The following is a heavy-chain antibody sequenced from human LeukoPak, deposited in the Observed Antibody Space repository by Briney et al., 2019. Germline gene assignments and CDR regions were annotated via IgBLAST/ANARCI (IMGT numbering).Heavy chain of an antibody. CDR3: AKDMAYNTGWTRFDY. D-gene: IGHD6-19*01. J-gene: IGHJ4*02. CDR1: GFTFSSYG. CDR2: IRYDGSNQ. V-gene: IGHV3-30*02. Sequence: GGSLRLSCAASGFTFSSYGMHWVRQAPGKGLEWVAFIRYDGSNQYYADSVKGRFTISRDSSKNTLYLQMNSLRGDDTAVYYCAKDMAYNTGWTRFDYWGQGTLVTVSS.